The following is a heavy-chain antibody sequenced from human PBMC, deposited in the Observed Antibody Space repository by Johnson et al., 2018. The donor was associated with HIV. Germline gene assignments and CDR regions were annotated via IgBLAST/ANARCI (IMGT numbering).Heavy chain of an antibody. CDR1: GFTFSDYY. CDR2: ISSSASTI. CDR3: ARDRGYWDAFDI. Sequence: QVQLVESGGGLVKPGGSLRLSCAASGFTFSDYYMSWIRQTPGKGLEWLSYISSSASTIYYADSVKGRFTISRDNSKNTLYLQMNSLRAEDTAVYYCARDRGYWDAFDIWGQGTMVTVSS. J-gene: IGHJ3*02. D-gene: IGHD3-22*01. V-gene: IGHV3-11*04.